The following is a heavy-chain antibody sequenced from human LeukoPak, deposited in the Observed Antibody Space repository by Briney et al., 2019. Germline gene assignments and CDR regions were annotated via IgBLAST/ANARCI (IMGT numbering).Heavy chain of an antibody. CDR1: GHTLTELS. CDR3: ATDLGYYYDSSGYYSLDY. CDR2: FDPEDGET. J-gene: IGHJ4*02. Sequence: ASVKVSCKVSGHTLTELSMHWVRQAPGKGLEWMGGFDPEDGETIYAQKFQGRVTMTEDTSTDTAYMELSSLRSEDTAVYYCATDLGYYYDSSGYYSLDYWGQGTLVTVSS. V-gene: IGHV1-24*01. D-gene: IGHD3-22*01.